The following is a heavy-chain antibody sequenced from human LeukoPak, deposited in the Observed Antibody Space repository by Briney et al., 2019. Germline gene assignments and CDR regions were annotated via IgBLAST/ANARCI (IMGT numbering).Heavy chain of an antibody. CDR1: GGSFSGYY. J-gene: IGHJ4*02. CDR3: ARGTGSLLRFLQDYYFDY. D-gene: IGHD3-3*01. Sequence: SETLSLTCAVYGGSFSGYYWSWIRQPPGKGLEWIGEINHSGSTNYNPSLKSRVTISVDTSKNQFSLKLSSVTAADTAVYYCARGTGSLLRFLQDYYFDYWGQGTLVTVSS. V-gene: IGHV4-34*01. CDR2: INHSGST.